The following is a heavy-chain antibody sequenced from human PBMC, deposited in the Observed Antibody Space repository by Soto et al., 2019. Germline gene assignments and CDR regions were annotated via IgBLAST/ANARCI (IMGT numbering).Heavy chain of an antibody. V-gene: IGHV3-48*02. CDR3: ARVIWSGHLTSDL. D-gene: IGHD3-3*01. J-gene: IGHJ5*02. CDR2: ISSSSST. CDR1: GFTFSSNS. Sequence: SGFTFSSNSMNWVRQAPGNGLEWISYISSSSSTIYADSVKGRFTISRDNAKNSLYLQMNSLRDEDTAVYYCARVIWSGHLTSDLWGQGTLVTVSS.